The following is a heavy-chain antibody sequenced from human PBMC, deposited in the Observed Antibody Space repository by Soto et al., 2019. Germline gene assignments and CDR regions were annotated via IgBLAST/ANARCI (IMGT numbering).Heavy chain of an antibody. CDR2: ISSSSSYI. CDR1: GFTFSSYS. Sequence: GGSLRLSCAASGFTFSSYSMNWVRQAPGKGLEWVSSISSSSSYIYYADSVKGRFTISRDNAKNSLYLQMNSLRAEDTAVYYCARDLYCSSTSCPPYYYYMDVWGKGTTVTVSS. D-gene: IGHD2-2*01. CDR3: ARDLYCSSTSCPPYYYYMDV. J-gene: IGHJ6*03. V-gene: IGHV3-21*01.